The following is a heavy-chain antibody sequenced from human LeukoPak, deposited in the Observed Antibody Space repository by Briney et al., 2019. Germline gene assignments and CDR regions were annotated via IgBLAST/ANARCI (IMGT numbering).Heavy chain of an antibody. Sequence: ASVKVSCKASGGTFSSYAISWVRQAPGQGLEWMGGIIPIFGTASYAQKFQGRVTITADKSTSTAYMELSSLRSEDTAVYYCARDIVVVPAAMPYNWFDPWGQGTLVTVSS. CDR3: ARDIVVVPAAMPYNWFDP. CDR1: GGTFSSYA. V-gene: IGHV1-69*06. CDR2: IIPIFGTA. D-gene: IGHD2-2*01. J-gene: IGHJ5*02.